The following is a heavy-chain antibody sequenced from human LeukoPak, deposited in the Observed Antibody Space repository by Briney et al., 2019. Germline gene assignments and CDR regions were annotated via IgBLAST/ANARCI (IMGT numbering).Heavy chain of an antibody. CDR2: ISPSAGT. V-gene: IGHV1-2*02. D-gene: IGHD3-22*01. CDR1: GYTFTGHY. CDR3: ASVTYSDYDDFDS. Sequence: ASVKVSCKASGYTFTGHYMHWMRQAPGKGLEWMGWISPSAGTNYAQKFQGRVTMTRDTSISTAYMELSGLTSDDTAVYYCASVTYSDYDDFDSWGQGTLVTVSS. J-gene: IGHJ4*02.